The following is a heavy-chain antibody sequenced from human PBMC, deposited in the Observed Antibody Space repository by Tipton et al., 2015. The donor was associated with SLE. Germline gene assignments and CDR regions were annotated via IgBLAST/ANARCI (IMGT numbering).Heavy chain of an antibody. CDR3: ARDLNGYNRGWYYYMDV. CDR2: IYTSGNT. J-gene: IGHJ6*03. V-gene: IGHV4-61*02. CDR1: GGSISSGSYY. D-gene: IGHD5-24*01. Sequence: LRLSCAVSGGSISSGSYYWSWIRQPAGKGLEWIGRIYTSGNTDYNPSLKSRVTLSVDASKNQFSLKLTSVTAADTAVYYCARDLNGYNRGWYYYMDVWGKGTTVTVSS.